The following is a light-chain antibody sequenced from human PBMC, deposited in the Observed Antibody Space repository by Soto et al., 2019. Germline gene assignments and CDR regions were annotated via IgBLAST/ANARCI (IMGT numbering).Light chain of an antibody. V-gene: IGKV3-15*01. J-gene: IGKJ3*01. CDR1: QSVGGN. CDR2: GAS. Sequence: EIVMTQSPATLSVSPGERATLSCRASQSVGGNLAWYQQRPGQAPRLLIYGASTRATGIPARFSGSGSGTEFTLTISSLQSEDFEVYYCQENNDWRFTFGPGTKVDIK. CDR3: QENNDWRFT.